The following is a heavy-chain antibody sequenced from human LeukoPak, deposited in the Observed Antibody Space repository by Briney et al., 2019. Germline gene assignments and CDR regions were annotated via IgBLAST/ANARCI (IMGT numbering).Heavy chain of an antibody. Sequence: GGSLRLSCAASGFTFSTYWMHWVRQAPGKGLVWVSQINTDGNSTTYADSVKGRFTISRDNSRNTLYLQMNSLRPDDTAVYHCASLIIRAGNTDYWGQGTLVTVSS. CDR1: GFTFSTYW. J-gene: IGHJ4*02. CDR2: INTDGNST. D-gene: IGHD6-13*01. V-gene: IGHV3-74*01. CDR3: ASLIIRAGNTDY.